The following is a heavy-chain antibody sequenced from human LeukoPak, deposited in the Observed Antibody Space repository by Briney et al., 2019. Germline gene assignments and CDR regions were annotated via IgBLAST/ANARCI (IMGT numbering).Heavy chain of an antibody. CDR1: GFTFSSYG. CDR2: ISGSGGST. CDR3: AKDRGLTLGARMLFDP. D-gene: IGHD6-6*01. J-gene: IGHJ5*02. V-gene: IGHV3-23*01. Sequence: GGSLRLSCAASGFTFSSYGMSWVRQAPGKGLEWVSAISGSGGSTYYADSVKGRFTISRDNSKNTLYLQMNSLRAEDTAVYYCAKDRGLTLGARMLFDPWGQGTLVTVSS.